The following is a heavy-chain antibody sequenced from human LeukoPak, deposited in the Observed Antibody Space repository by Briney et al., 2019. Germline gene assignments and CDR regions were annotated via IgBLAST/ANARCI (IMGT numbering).Heavy chain of an antibody. J-gene: IGHJ4*02. Sequence: GGSLRLSCAASGFTFSSYAMSWVRQAPGKGLEWVSAISGSGDSTYYGDSVRGRFTIPRDNSKNTLYLQMNSLRAEDTAVYYCAKTRPLDSSSWSHGDYWGQGTLVTVSS. CDR2: ISGSGDST. D-gene: IGHD6-13*01. V-gene: IGHV3-23*01. CDR1: GFTFSSYA. CDR3: AKTRPLDSSSWSHGDY.